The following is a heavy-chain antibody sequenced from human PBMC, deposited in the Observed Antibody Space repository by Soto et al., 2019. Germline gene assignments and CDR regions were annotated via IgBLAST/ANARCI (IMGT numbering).Heavy chain of an antibody. Sequence: ASVKVSCKASGYTFTSYYMHWVRQAPGQGLERLGIINSSGGSTGYAQKFQGRVTITRDTSTSTVYMELSSLRSEDTAVYYCARGARITIFGVVHRGSWFDPWGQGTLVTVSS. CDR2: INSSGGST. V-gene: IGHV1-46*01. D-gene: IGHD3-3*01. CDR3: ARGARITIFGVVHRGSWFDP. J-gene: IGHJ5*02. CDR1: GYTFTSYY.